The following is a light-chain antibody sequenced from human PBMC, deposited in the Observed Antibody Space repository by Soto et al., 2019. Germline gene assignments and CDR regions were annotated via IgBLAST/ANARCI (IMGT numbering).Light chain of an antibody. V-gene: IGKV3-20*01. CDR3: QQYGSSPRT. J-gene: IGKJ1*01. CDR2: GTS. CDR1: QSISSN. Sequence: DIVMTQSPATLSVSPGERATLSCRASQSISSNLAWYQQKPGQAPRLLIYGTSNRATGIPDRFSGSGSGTDFSLTISSLEPGDLAVYYCQQYGSSPRTFGQGTMVDIK.